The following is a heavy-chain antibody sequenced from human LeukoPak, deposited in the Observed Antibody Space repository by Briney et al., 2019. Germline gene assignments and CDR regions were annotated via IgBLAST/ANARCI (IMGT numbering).Heavy chain of an antibody. D-gene: IGHD1-26*01. Sequence: PGGSLRLSCAASGFTFSSYSMNWVRQAPGKGLEWVSYISSSGSTIYYADSVQGRFTISRDNAKNSLYLQMNSLRAEDTAVYYCARDFSVGATRPYFDYWGQGTLVTVSS. V-gene: IGHV3-48*04. CDR1: GFTFSSYS. CDR3: ARDFSVGATRPYFDY. CDR2: ISSSGSTI. J-gene: IGHJ4*02.